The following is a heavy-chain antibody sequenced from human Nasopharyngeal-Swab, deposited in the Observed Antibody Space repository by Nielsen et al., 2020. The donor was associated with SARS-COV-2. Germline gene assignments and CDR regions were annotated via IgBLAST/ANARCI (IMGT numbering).Heavy chain of an antibody. Sequence: GESLKISCAASGFTFSSYWMSWVRQAPGKGPEWVGRIKKKGDRYTTEYAASVKGRFTISRDDSKNSLYLQMNNLKTEDTAVYYCGRDNYYKLDYWGQGTLVTVSS. V-gene: IGHV3-72*01. CDR3: GRDNYYKLDY. J-gene: IGHJ4*02. CDR1: GFTFSSYW. CDR2: IKKKGDRYTT. D-gene: IGHD1-26*01.